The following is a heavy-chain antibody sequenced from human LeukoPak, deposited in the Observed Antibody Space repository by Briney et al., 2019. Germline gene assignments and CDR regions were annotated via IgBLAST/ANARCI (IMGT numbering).Heavy chain of an antibody. CDR1: GGTFSSYD. Sequence: ASVKVSCKASGGTFSSYDISWVRQAPGQGLEWMGGIIPIFGTANYAQKFQARVTITADESTSTAYMELSSLRSEDTAVYYCARAGYIAAPDYWGQGTLVTVSS. J-gene: IGHJ4*02. V-gene: IGHV1-69*13. CDR2: IIPIFGTA. CDR3: ARAGYIAAPDY. D-gene: IGHD6-6*01.